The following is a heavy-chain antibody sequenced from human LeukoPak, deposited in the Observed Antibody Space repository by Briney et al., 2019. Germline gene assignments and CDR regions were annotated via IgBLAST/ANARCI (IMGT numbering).Heavy chain of an antibody. Sequence: GGSRRLSCAASGFTFSSSGMHWVRQAPVKGLEWVAFISYDGTNKFYADSVKGRSTISSDNSKNTLYMQMNSLRAEDTAVYYCARGKYNNGWYYFDYWGQGTLVTVSS. CDR3: ARGKYNNGWYYFDY. CDR2: ISYDGTNK. J-gene: IGHJ4*02. D-gene: IGHD6-13*01. V-gene: IGHV3-33*01. CDR1: GFTFSSSG.